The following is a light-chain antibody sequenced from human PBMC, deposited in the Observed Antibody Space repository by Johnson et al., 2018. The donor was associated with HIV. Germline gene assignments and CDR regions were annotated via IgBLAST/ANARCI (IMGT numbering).Light chain of an antibody. V-gene: IGLV1-44*01. CDR1: SSNIGSNT. CDR2: RNN. CDR3: GTWDSSLSAGYV. J-gene: IGLJ1*01. Sequence: QSVLTQPHSASGTPGQRVTISCSGSSSNIGSNTVNWYQQLPGTAPKLLIYRNNQRPSGVPDRFSGSKSGTSASLAISGLQAEDEADYYCGTWDSSLSAGYVFGTGTKVTV.